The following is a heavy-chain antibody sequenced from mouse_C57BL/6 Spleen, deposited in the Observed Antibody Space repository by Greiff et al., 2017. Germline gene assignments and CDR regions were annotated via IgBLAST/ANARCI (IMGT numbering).Heavy chain of an antibody. J-gene: IGHJ4*01. CDR2: IDPSDSYT. D-gene: IGHD1-1*01. CDR1: GYTFTSYW. Sequence: QVQLQQPGAELVRPGTSVKLSCKASGYTFTSYWMHWVKQRPGQGLEWIGVIDPSDSYTNYNQKFKGKATLTVDTSSSTAYMQLSSLTSEDSAVYYCARDYYGSSDYYAMDYWGQGTSVTVSS. CDR3: ARDYYGSSDYYAMDY. V-gene: IGHV1-59*01.